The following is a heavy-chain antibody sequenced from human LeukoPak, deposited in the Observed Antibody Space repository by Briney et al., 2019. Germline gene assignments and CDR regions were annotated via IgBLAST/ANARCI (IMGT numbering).Heavy chain of an antibody. D-gene: IGHD6-19*01. V-gene: IGHV1-69*05. J-gene: IGHJ4*02. CDR1: GGTFSSYA. CDR2: IIPIFGTA. Sequence: SVKVSCKASGGTFSSYAISWVRQAPGQGLEWMGGIIPIFGTANYAQKFQGRVTITTDESTSTAYMELRSLRSDDTAVYYCARNSHGYSSGWLQFNFDYWGQGTLVTVSS. CDR3: ARNSHGYSSGWLQFNFDY.